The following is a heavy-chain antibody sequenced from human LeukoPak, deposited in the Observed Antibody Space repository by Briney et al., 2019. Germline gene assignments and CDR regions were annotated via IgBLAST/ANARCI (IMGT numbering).Heavy chain of an antibody. CDR3: ASRDSKYAFDI. J-gene: IGHJ3*02. CDR2: ISGSGGIT. V-gene: IGHV3-23*01. Sequence: GGSLRLSCAASGFTFSNYAMSWVRQAPGKGLEWVSVISGSGGITNYADSVKGRFTISRDNSKNTLILQVNSLRAEDTAEYYCASRDSKYAFDIWGQGTTVTVSS. CDR1: GFTFSNYA. D-gene: IGHD3/OR15-3a*01.